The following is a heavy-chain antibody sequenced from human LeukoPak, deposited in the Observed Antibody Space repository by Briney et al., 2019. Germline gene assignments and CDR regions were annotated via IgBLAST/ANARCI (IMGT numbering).Heavy chain of an antibody. CDR2: ISYDGSNK. CDR1: GFTFSSYG. J-gene: IGHJ4*02. Sequence: GRSLRLSCAASGFTFSSYGMHWVRQAPGKGLERVAVISYDGSNKYYADSVKGRFTISRDNSKNTLYLQMNSLRAEDTAVYYCAALSASSDYWGQGTLVTVSS. V-gene: IGHV3-30*03. CDR3: AALSASSDY. D-gene: IGHD1-26*01.